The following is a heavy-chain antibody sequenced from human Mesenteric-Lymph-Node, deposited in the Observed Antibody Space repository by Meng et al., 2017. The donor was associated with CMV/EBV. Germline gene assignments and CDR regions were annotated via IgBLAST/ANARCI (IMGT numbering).Heavy chain of an antibody. CDR1: GFSFSSCG. Sequence: LSCTASGFSFSSCGMHWVRQAPGKGLEWVAVIWYDGSNKYYADSVKGRFTISRDNSKNTLYLQMNSLRVEDTAVYYCATSPRESRTWGQGTLVTVSS. D-gene: IGHD2/OR15-2a*01. CDR3: ATSPRESRT. V-gene: IGHV3-33*01. J-gene: IGHJ5*02. CDR2: IWYDGSNK.